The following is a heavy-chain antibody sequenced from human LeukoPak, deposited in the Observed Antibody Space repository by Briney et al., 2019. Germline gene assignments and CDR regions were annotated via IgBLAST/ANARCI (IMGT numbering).Heavy chain of an antibody. CDR2: INHSGST. V-gene: IGHV4-34*01. CDR3: ARGNDFWSGYHGYYFDY. CDR1: GGSFNGYY. J-gene: IGHJ4*02. Sequence: PSETLSLTCAVYGGSFNGYYWSWIRQPPGKGLEWIGEINHSGSTNYNPSLKSRVTVSVDTSKNQFSLKLSSVTAADTAVYYRARGNDFWSGYHGYYFDYWGQGTLVTVSS. D-gene: IGHD3-3*01.